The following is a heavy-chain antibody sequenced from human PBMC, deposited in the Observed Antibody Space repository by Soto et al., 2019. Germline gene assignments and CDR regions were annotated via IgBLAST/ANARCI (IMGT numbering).Heavy chain of an antibody. V-gene: IGHV3-21*01. Sequence: TGGSLRLSCAASGFTFSSHGMHWVRQAPGKGLEWVSSISSSSSYIYYADSVKGRFTISRDNAKNSLYLQMNSLRAEDTAVYYCASGIFGVLRASWGQGTLVTVSS. CDR1: GFTFSSHG. J-gene: IGHJ4*02. CDR2: ISSSSSYI. D-gene: IGHD3-3*01. CDR3: ASGIFGVLRAS.